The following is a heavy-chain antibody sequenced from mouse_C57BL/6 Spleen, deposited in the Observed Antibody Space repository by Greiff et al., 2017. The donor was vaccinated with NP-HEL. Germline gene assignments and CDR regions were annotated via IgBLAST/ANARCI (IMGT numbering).Heavy chain of an antibody. CDR2: IYPGDGDT. J-gene: IGHJ2*01. D-gene: IGHD3-3*01. Sequence: VQLQQSGPELVKPGASVKISCKASGYAFSSSWMNWVKQRPGKGLEWIGRIYPGDGDTNYNGKFKGKATLTADKSSSTAYMQLSSLTSEDSAVYFCARRDRGDFDSWGQGTTLTVSS. V-gene: IGHV1-82*01. CDR1: GYAFSSSW. CDR3: ARRDRGDFDS.